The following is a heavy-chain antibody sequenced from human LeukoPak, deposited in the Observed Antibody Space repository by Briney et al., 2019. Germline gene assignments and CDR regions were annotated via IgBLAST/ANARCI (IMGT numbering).Heavy chain of an antibody. Sequence: GGSLRLSCAASGFTFSSYWMHWVRHAPGKGLVWVSRINSDGSSTSYADSVKGRFTISRDNAKNTLYLQMNSLRAEDTAVYYCARLSGDTALAHYYYYGMDVWGQGTTVTVSS. CDR2: INSDGSST. CDR1: GFTFSSYW. J-gene: IGHJ6*02. V-gene: IGHV3-74*01. CDR3: ARLSGDTALAHYYYYGMDV. D-gene: IGHD5-18*01.